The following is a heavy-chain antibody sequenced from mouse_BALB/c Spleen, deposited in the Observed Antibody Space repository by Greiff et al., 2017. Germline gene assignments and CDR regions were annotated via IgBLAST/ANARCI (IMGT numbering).Heavy chain of an antibody. J-gene: IGHJ4*01. V-gene: IGHV3-6*02. CDR3: ARDRAFYDYYAMDY. CDR1: GYSITSGYY. D-gene: IGHD3-3*01. CDR2: ISYDGSN. Sequence: ESGPGLVKPSQSLSLTCSVTGYSITSGYYWNWIRQFPGNKLEWMGYISYDGSNNYNPSLKNRISITRDTSKNQFFLKLNSVTTEDTATYYCARDRAFYDYYAMDYWGQGTSVTVSS.